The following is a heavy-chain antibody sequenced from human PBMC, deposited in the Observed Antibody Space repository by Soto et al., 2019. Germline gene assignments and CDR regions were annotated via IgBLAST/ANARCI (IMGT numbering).Heavy chain of an antibody. J-gene: IGHJ4*02. Sequence: EVQLVESGGGLVQPGGPLRLSFAAPGFFFRDYGMTGVRQAPGKGLEWVANINPEGSEKYYVDSVKGRFTISRDNAKNSLYLQMISLRAEDTALYYCARARIDYWGRGTLITVSS. V-gene: IGHV3-7*03. CDR3: ARARIDY. CDR1: GFFFRDYG. CDR2: INPEGSEK.